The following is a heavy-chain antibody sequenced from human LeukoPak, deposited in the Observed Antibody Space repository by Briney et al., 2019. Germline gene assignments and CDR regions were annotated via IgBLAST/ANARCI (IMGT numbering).Heavy chain of an antibody. CDR1: GYTFTSYG. D-gene: IGHD3-3*01. CDR2: ISAYNGNT. J-gene: IGHJ3*02. Sequence: ASVKVSCKASGYTFTSYGISWVRQAPGQGLEWMGWISAYNGNTNYAQKLQGRVTMTTDTSTSTAYMELRSLRSDDTAVYYCARPYYDFWSGYPADAFDIWGQGTMATVSS. CDR3: ARPYYDFWSGYPADAFDI. V-gene: IGHV1-18*01.